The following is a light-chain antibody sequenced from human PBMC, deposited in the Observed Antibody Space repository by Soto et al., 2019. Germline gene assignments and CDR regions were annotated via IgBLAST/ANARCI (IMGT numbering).Light chain of an antibody. CDR1: QGISSY. CDR3: QQYYSYPLT. Sequence: AIRISQSPSSFSASTGYRVTITCRASQGISSYLAWYQQKPGKAPKLLIYAASTLQSGVPSRFSGSGSGTDFTLTISCLQSEDFATYYCQQYYSYPLTFGGGTKVDIK. J-gene: IGKJ4*01. V-gene: IGKV1-8*01. CDR2: AAS.